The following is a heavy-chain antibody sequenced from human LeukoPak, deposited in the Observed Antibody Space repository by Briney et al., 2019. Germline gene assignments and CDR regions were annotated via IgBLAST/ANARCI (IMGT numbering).Heavy chain of an antibody. J-gene: IGHJ6*03. V-gene: IGHV3-30*04. D-gene: IGHD3-10*01. CDR1: GYTFTGYY. CDR2: ISYDGSNK. CDR3: ARDYLDVGFGESYYYYYMDV. Sequence: SCKASGYTFTGYYMHWVRQAPGKGLEWVAVISYDGSNKYYADSVKGRFTISRDNSKNTLYLQMNSLRAEDTAVYYCARDYLDVGFGESYYYYYMDVWGKGTTVTVSS.